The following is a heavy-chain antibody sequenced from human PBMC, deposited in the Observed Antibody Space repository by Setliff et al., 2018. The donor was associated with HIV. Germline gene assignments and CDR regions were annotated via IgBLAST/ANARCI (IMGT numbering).Heavy chain of an antibody. D-gene: IGHD3-10*01. J-gene: IGHJ4*02. CDR3: AGHFYYSGSGIWAGLDS. Sequence: PSETLSLTCTVSGGSISYHYWSWIRQPAGKGLEWIGHIYISGSTNYNPSLKSRVTMSVDTSKKQFSLKLTSVTAADTAVYYCAGHFYYSGSGIWAGLDSWGQGTLVTVSS. CDR2: IYISGST. V-gene: IGHV4-4*07. CDR1: GGSISYHY.